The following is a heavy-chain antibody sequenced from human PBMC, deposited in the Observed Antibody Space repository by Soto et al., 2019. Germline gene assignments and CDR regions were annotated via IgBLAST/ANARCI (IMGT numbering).Heavy chain of an antibody. D-gene: IGHD2-15*01. J-gene: IGHJ4*02. Sequence: EVQLLESGGGLVQPGGSLRLSCAASGFTFSSYAMSWVRQAPGKGLEWVSAISGSGGSTYYADSVKGRFTISRDNSMKTAFLQMNYLRAEDTALYCCAKGFCSYPKCSFGYWGQGTRVTVSS. V-gene: IGHV3-23*01. CDR1: GFTFSSYA. CDR2: ISGSGGST. CDR3: AKGFCSYPKCSFGY.